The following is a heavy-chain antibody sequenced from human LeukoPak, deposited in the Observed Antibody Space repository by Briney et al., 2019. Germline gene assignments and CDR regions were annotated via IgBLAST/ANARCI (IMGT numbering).Heavy chain of an antibody. CDR1: GVTFSSDA. V-gene: IGHV3-23*01. CDR2: SSVSDSST. CDR3: AKPEGDVVTPYDAFDI. D-gene: IGHD1-14*01. J-gene: IGHJ3*02. Sequence: GGSLRLSCAASGVTFSSDAMSWGRNGPPKGRELVSASSVSDSSTYYADSVKGWFTISRDNSKNTLYLHMNRLTAEHTAVSYCAKPEGDVVTPYDAFDIWGQGTMVTVSS.